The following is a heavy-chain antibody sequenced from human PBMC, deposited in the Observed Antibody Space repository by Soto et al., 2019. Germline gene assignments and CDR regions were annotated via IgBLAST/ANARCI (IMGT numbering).Heavy chain of an antibody. Sequence: QVQLVQSGAEVKKPGASVKVSCKASGYTFTGYYMHWVRQAPGQGLEWMGWINPNSGGTTYAQKFQGWVTMTRDTSISTAYMELSRLRSDDTAVYYCARESLTTVDDVYCFDPWCQVTLVTVSS. D-gene: IGHD4-17*01. V-gene: IGHV1-2*04. CDR2: INPNSGGT. J-gene: IGHJ5*02. CDR3: ARESLTTVDDVYCFDP. CDR1: GYTFTGYY.